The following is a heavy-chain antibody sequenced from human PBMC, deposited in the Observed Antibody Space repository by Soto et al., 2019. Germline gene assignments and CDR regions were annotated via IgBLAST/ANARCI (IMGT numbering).Heavy chain of an antibody. CDR3: VKDRYVDY. V-gene: IGHV3-64D*06. J-gene: IGHJ4*02. CDR2: VSSNGGST. CDR1: GFTFSSYA. Sequence: GGSLRFSCSVFGFTFSSYAMHWVRQAPGKGLQYVSSVSSNGGSTYYADSVKGRFTISRDNSKNTLYLQMSSLRVEDTAVYYCVKDRYVDYWGQGNLVTVSS.